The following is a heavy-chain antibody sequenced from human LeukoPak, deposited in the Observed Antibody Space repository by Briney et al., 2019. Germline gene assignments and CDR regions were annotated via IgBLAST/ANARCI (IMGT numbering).Heavy chain of an antibody. V-gene: IGHV3-30*04. CDR2: KSYDGSNE. D-gene: IGHD3-22*01. Sequence: GGSLRLSCAASGFTFSSFAMHWVRQAPGKGLEWVALKSYDGSNENYADSVKGRFTISRDNSKNTLYLQMNSLRAEDTAVYYCVRDPDSSGYYVFDYWGQGTLVTVSS. J-gene: IGHJ4*02. CDR1: GFTFSSFA. CDR3: VRDPDSSGYYVFDY.